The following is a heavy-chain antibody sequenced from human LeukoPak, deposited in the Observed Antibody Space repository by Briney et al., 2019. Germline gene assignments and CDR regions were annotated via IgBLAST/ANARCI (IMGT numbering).Heavy chain of an antibody. CDR3: ARLRVSSWFEDTFYYYAMDV. D-gene: IGHD6-13*01. Sequence: SETLSLTRTVSGGSISIYYWNWIRQPAGKGLEWIGRIFTSGITNYNPSLKSRVTISVDTSKNQFSLKTSSVTAADTAVYYCARLRVSSWFEDTFYYYAMDVWGQGTTVTVSS. V-gene: IGHV4-4*07. CDR1: GGSISIYY. CDR2: IFTSGIT. J-gene: IGHJ6*02.